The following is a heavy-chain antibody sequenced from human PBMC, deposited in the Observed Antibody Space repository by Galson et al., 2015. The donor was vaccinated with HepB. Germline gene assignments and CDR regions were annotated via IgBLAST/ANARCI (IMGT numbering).Heavy chain of an antibody. Sequence: SVKVSCKASGYTLTSYGISWVRQAPGQGLEWMGWISAYNGNTNYAQKLQGRVTMTTDTSTSTAYMELRSLRSDDTAVYYCARGPSIAAAGTGWFDPWGQGTLVTVSS. CDR3: ARGPSIAAAGTGWFDP. CDR2: ISAYNGNT. D-gene: IGHD6-13*01. J-gene: IGHJ5*02. V-gene: IGHV1-18*04. CDR1: GYTLTSYG.